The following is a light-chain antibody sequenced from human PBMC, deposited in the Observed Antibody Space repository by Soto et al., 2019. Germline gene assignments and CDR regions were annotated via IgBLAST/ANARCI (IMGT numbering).Light chain of an antibody. CDR2: LGS. CDR1: QSLLHSNDYNY. CDR3: MQALQIPPT. J-gene: IGKJ5*01. Sequence: DIVMTQSPLSLPVTPGEPASMSCRSSQSLLHSNDYNYLDWYLQKPGQSPQPLIYLGSNRASGVPDRFSGSGSGTDFTLEISRVEAEDVGVYYCMQALQIPPTFGQGTRLEIK. V-gene: IGKV2-28*01.